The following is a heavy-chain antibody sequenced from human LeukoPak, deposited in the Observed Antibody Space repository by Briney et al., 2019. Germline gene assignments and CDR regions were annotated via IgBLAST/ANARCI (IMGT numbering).Heavy chain of an antibody. Sequence: SVKVSCKASGGTFSSYAISWVRQAPGQGLEWMGGIIPIFGTANYARKFQGRVTITADESTSTAYMELSSLRSEDTAVYYCARGDIVVVPAASDYYYGMDVWGQGTTVTVSS. CDR1: GGTFSSYA. CDR2: IIPIFGTA. V-gene: IGHV1-69*13. J-gene: IGHJ6*02. CDR3: ARGDIVVVPAASDYYYGMDV. D-gene: IGHD2-2*01.